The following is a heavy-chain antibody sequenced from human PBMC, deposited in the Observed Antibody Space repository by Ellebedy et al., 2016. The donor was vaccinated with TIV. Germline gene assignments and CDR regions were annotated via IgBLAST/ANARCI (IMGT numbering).Heavy chain of an antibody. J-gene: IGHJ3*02. CDR3: ASLEIATILYAFDI. CDR1: GGSISSSSYY. V-gene: IGHV4-39*01. Sequence: MPSETLSLTCAVSGGSISSSSYYWGWIRQPPGKGLEWIGNIYYSGITYYNPSLKSRVTISVDTSKNQFSLKLSSLISADTAVYYCASLEIATILYAFDIWGQGTKVTVSS. D-gene: IGHD5-24*01. CDR2: IYYSGIT.